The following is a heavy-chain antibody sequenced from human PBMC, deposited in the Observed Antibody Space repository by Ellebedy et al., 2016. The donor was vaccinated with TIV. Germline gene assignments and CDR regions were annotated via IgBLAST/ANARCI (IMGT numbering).Heavy chain of an antibody. D-gene: IGHD3-16*01. CDR1: GYPFTSYG. J-gene: IGHJ1*01. CDR3: AREGPETTPTRGGNFQY. CDR2: VSAYNGNT. V-gene: IGHV1-18*01. Sequence: ASVKVSCKASGYPFTSYGINWVRQAPGQGLEWMGWVSAYNGNTNYLQKFQGRVVLTTDTSTTTAYLELRSLTPDDTAVYCCAREGPETTPTRGGNFQYWGQGTLVTVPA.